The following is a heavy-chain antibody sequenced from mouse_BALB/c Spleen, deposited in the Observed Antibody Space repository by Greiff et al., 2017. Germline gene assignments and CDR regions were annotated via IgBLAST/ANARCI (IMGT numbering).Heavy chain of an antibody. V-gene: IGHV7-3*02. CDR3: ARAPLLLDY. J-gene: IGHJ4*01. D-gene: IGHD2-10*01. CDR1: GFTFTDYY. Sequence: EVMLVESGGGLVQPGGSLRLSCATSGFTFTDYYMSWVRQPPGKALEWLGFIRNKANGYTTEYSASVKGRFTISRDNSQSILYLQMNTLRAEDSATYYCARAPLLLDYWGQGTSVTVSS. CDR2: IRNKANGYTT.